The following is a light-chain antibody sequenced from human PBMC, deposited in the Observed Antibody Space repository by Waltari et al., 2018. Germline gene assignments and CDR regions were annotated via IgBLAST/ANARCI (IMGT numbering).Light chain of an antibody. V-gene: IGKV3-15*01. CDR2: GAS. CDR1: QSVSSN. CDR3: QQYNNWPPKGT. Sequence: EIVMTQSPATLSVSPGERATLSCRASQSVSSNLAWYQQKPGQAPRLLIYGASTRATGIPARCSGSGSGTEFTLTISSLQSEDFAVYYCQQYNNWPPKGTFGQGTKLEIK. J-gene: IGKJ2*02.